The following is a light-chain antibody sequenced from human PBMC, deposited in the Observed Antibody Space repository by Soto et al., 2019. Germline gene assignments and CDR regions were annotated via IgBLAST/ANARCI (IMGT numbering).Light chain of an antibody. Sequence: AIRLTQSPSSLSASTGASVALTGLASQGISSYLAWYQQKPGKAPKLLIYAASTLQSGVPSRFSGSGSGTEFTLTISSLQPDDFATYYCQHYNSYSEAFGQGTKVDI. J-gene: IGKJ1*01. CDR2: AAS. CDR3: QHYNSYSEA. V-gene: IGKV1-8*01. CDR1: QGISSY.